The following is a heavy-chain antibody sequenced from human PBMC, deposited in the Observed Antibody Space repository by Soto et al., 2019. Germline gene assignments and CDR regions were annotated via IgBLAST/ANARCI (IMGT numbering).Heavy chain of an antibody. CDR3: ARDLSNGYSYGYFGY. D-gene: IGHD5-18*01. Sequence: QVQLVQSGAEVKKPGASVKVSCKASGYTFTSYGISWVREAPGQGLEWMGWISAYNGNTNYAQKLQGRVTMTTDTSTSTAYMELRSLRSDDTAVSYCARDLSNGYSYGYFGYWGQGTLVTVSS. CDR2: ISAYNGNT. J-gene: IGHJ4*02. V-gene: IGHV1-18*04. CDR1: GYTFTSYG.